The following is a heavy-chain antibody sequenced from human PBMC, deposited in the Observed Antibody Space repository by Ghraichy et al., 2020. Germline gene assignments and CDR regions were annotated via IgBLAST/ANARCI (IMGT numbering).Heavy chain of an antibody. CDR3: AKPYSSYYYYGLDV. CDR1: GFTFSSYA. J-gene: IGHJ6*02. CDR2: ISDSDGST. D-gene: IGHD3-22*01. Sequence: GESLNISCAASGFTFSSYAMTWVRQAPGKGLEWVSGISDSDGSTYYADSVKGRFTISRDISKHTLYLQMNSLRAEDTAVYYCAKPYSSYYYYGLDVWGRGTTVTVSS. V-gene: IGHV3-23*01.